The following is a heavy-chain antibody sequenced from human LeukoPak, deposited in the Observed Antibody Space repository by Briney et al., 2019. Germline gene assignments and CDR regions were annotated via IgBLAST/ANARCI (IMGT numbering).Heavy chain of an antibody. V-gene: IGHV1-18*01. Sequence: ASVKVSCKASGYTFTSYGISWVRQAPGQGLEWMGWISAYNGNTNYAQKLQGRVTMTTDTSTSTAYMELRSLRSDDTAVYYCARLGYCSSTSCYVEGEFYYYYYMDVWGKGTTVTVSS. CDR2: ISAYNGNT. CDR3: ARLGYCSSTSCYVEGEFYYYYYMDV. D-gene: IGHD2-2*01. J-gene: IGHJ6*03. CDR1: GYTFTSYG.